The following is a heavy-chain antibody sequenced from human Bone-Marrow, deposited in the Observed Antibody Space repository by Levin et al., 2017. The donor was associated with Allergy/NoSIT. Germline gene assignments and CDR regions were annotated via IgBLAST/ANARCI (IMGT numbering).Heavy chain of an antibody. J-gene: IGHJ6*03. Sequence: ASVKVSCKVSGYTLTELSMHWVRQAPGKGLEWMGGFDPEDGETIYAQKFQGRVTMTEDTSTDTAYMELSSLRSEDTAVYYCATDSRGSSSWYRYYYYYMDVWGKGTTVTVSS. CDR2: FDPEDGET. CDR1: GYTLTELS. V-gene: IGHV1-24*01. D-gene: IGHD6-13*01. CDR3: ATDSRGSSSWYRYYYYYMDV.